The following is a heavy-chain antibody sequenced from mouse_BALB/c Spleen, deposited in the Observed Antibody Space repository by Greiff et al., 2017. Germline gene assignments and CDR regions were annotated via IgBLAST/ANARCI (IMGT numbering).Heavy chain of an antibody. D-gene: IGHD1-1*02. CDR3: TRRGTVVATPIDY. V-gene: IGHV5-6-5*01. CDR2: ICSGGST. J-gene: IGHJ3*01. Sequence: EVQVVESGGGLVKPGGSLKLTCADSGFTFSRYAMSWVRQTPEKRLEWVASICSGGSTYYPDSVKGRLTISRDNARIFLFLQMSSLRSEDTAMYYCTRRGTVVATPIDYWGQGTLVTVSA. CDR1: GFTFSRYA.